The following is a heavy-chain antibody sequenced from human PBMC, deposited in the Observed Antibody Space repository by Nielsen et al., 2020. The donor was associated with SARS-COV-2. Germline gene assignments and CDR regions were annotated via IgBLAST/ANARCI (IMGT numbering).Heavy chain of an antibody. CDR3: ARDAAGENYFYGMDV. J-gene: IGHJ6*02. CDR2: IYYSGST. Sequence: SETLSLTCTVSGGSISSSNYYWGWIRQPPGKGLEWIGSIYYSGSTYYNPSLKSRVTISVDTSKNQFSLKLMSVTAADTALYFCARDAAGENYFYGMDVWGQGTTVTVSS. D-gene: IGHD7-27*01. CDR1: GGSISSSNYY. V-gene: IGHV4-39*07.